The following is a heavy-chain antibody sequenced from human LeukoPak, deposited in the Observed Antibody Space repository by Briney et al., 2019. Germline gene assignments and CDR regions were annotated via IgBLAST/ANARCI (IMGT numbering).Heavy chain of an antibody. D-gene: IGHD3-22*01. J-gene: IGHJ4*02. CDR2: IIPILGIA. Sequence: ASVKVSCKASGGTFSNYAISWVRQASGQGLELMGRIIPILGIANYAQKFQGRVTITADKSTSTAYMELSSLRSEDTAVYYCARVHDSSGHYVFDYWGQGTLVTVSS. V-gene: IGHV1-69*04. CDR3: ARVHDSSGHYVFDY. CDR1: GGTFSNYA.